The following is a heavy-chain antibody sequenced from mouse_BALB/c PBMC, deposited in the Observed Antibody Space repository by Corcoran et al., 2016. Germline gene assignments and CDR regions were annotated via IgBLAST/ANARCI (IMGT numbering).Heavy chain of an antibody. J-gene: IGHJ2*01. CDR1: GYTFTNYG. V-gene: IGHV9-3-1*01. CDR3: AREGGNLDY. Sequence: QIQLVQSGPELKKPGETVKISCKASGYTFTNYGMNWVKQAPGKGVKWMGWINTYTGEPTYADDFKGRFAFSLETSASTAYLQINNLKNEDTATYFCAREGGNLDYWGQGTTLTVSS. CDR2: INTYTGEP. D-gene: IGHD2-1*01.